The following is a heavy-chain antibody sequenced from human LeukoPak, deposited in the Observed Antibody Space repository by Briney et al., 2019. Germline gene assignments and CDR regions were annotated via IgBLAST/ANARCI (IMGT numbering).Heavy chain of an antibody. V-gene: IGHV4-61*02. CDR1: GGSISRGSDY. CDR2: IYTSGST. J-gene: IGHJ6*02. CDR3: ARHIWFGEYPRGMDV. Sequence: PSQTLSLTCTVSGGSISRGSDYWSWIRQPAGKGLEWIGRIYTSGSTNYNPSLKSRVTISIDTSKNQFSLKLSSVTAADTAVYYCARHIWFGEYPRGMDVWGQGTTVTVSS. D-gene: IGHD3-10*01.